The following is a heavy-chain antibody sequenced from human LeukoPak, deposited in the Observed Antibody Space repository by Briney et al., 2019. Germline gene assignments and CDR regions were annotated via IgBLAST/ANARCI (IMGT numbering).Heavy chain of an antibody. V-gene: IGHV4-34*01. J-gene: IGHJ4*02. CDR3: ARGASSLEYYDFWSGYLANFDY. Sequence: SETLSLTCAVYGGSFSGYYWSWIRQPPGKGLEWIGEINHSGSTNYNPSLKSRVTISVDTSKNQFSLKLSSVTAADTAVYYCARGASSLEYYDFWSGYLANFDYWGQGTLVTVSS. D-gene: IGHD3-3*01. CDR2: INHSGST. CDR1: GGSFSGYY.